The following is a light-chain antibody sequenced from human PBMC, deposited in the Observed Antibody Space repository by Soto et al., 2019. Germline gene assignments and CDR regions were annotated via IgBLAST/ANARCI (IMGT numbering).Light chain of an antibody. J-gene: IGKJ1*01. CDR1: QSVSSN. V-gene: IGKV3-15*01. Sequence: EIVMTQSPATLSVSPGERATLSCRASQSVSSNLAWYQQKPGQAPRLLIFGASTRATDIPARFSGSGSGTEVTLTISSLQSEDFAVYYCQQYNNWPPTCGQGTKVEIK. CDR3: QQYNNWPPT. CDR2: GAS.